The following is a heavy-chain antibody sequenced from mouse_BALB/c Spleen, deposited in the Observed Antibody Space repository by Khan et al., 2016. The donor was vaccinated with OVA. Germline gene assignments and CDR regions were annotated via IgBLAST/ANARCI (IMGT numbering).Heavy chain of an antibody. CDR2: IHPSNGRT. J-gene: IGHJ2*01. Sequence: QVQLQQSGAELVNPGASVNLSCKASGYTLTSYWMHWVKQRPGQGLEWIGEIHPSNGRTNYNEKFKSKATLTVDKSSSTAYMQLSSPTSEDSAVEYCARLLINFDYWGQGTTLTVSS. CDR3: ARLLINFDY. CDR1: GYTLTSYW. D-gene: IGHD2-1*01. V-gene: IGHV1S81*02.